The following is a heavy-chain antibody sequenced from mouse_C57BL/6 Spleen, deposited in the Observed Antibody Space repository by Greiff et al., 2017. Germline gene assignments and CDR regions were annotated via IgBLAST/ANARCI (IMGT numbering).Heavy chain of an antibody. CDR2: IHPSDSDT. CDR3: AMGLLPYYFDY. Sequence: QVQLQQSAAELVKPGASVKVSCKASGYTFTSYWMHWVKQRPGQGLEWIGRIHPSDSDTNYNQKFKGKATLTVDKSSSTAYMQLSSLTSEDSAVYYCAMGLLPYYFDYWGQGTTLTVSS. CDR1: GYTFTSYW. V-gene: IGHV1-74*01. D-gene: IGHD3-1*01. J-gene: IGHJ2*01.